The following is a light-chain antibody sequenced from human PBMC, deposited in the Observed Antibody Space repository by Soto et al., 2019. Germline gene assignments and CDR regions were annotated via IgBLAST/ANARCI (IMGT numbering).Light chain of an antibody. CDR3: QQYNNWPPYT. Sequence: EIVMTQSPATLSVAQGERATLSCRASQSVSSNLAWYQQKPGQAPRLLIDGASTRATGIPARFSGSGSGTEFTLTINSLQSEDFAVYYCQQYNNWPPYTFGQGTKLEIK. J-gene: IGKJ2*01. CDR1: QSVSSN. V-gene: IGKV3-15*01. CDR2: GAS.